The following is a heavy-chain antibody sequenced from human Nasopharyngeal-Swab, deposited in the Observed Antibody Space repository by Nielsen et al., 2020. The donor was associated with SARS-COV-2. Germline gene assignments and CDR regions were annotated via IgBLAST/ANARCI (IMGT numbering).Heavy chain of an antibody. V-gene: IGHV4-59*13. Sequence: PGKGLEWIGYIYYSGSTNYNPSLKSRVTISVDTSKKQFSLKLSSVTAADTAVYYCAREVDDYGDYSGSLVFDYWVQGTLVTVSS. D-gene: IGHD4-17*01. CDR2: IYYSGST. CDR3: AREVDDYGDYSGSLVFDY. J-gene: IGHJ4*02.